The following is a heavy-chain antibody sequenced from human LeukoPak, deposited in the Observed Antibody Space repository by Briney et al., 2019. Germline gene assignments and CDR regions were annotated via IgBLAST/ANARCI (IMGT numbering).Heavy chain of an antibody. CDR3: ARGSAIVRGVADY. CDR2: MNPNIGNT. V-gene: IGHV1-8*01. CDR1: GYKFTSYD. D-gene: IGHD3-10*01. J-gene: IGHJ4*02. Sequence: SVKVSCKASGYKFTSYDINWVRQATGQGLEWMGWMNPNIGNTANAQKFQGRVTMTRNTSISTAYMELSSLRSEDTAVYYCARGSAIVRGVADYWGQGTLVTVSS.